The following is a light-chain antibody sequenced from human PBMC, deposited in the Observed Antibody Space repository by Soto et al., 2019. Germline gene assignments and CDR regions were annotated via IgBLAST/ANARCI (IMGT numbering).Light chain of an antibody. Sequence: DIQMTQSPSTLSASVGDRVTITCRASQSISSWLSWYQQKPGKAPKLLIYKTSNLESGVPSRFRGSGSGTAFAHTISSLQPDDLATDYCQQYKSFSLTFGGGTRVAVK. CDR1: QSISSW. CDR2: KTS. V-gene: IGKV1-5*03. J-gene: IGKJ4*01. CDR3: QQYKSFSLT.